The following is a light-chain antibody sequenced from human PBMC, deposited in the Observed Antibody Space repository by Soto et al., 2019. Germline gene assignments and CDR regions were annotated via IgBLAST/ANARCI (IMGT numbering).Light chain of an antibody. J-gene: IGKJ1*01. CDR2: GAS. Sequence: EIVLTQSPGTLSLSPGERATLSCRASQSVSSNYLAWYQQKPGQAPRLLIYGASSRATGIPDRFSGSVSGTDFTLTIRRLEPEDFAVYYCQQYGSSYPWTFGQGTKVEIK. V-gene: IGKV3-20*01. CDR3: QQYGSSYPWT. CDR1: QSVSSNY.